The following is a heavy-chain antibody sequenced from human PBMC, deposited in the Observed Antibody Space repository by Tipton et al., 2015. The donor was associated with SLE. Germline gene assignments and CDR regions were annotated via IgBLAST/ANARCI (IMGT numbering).Heavy chain of an antibody. CDR1: GGSFSGYY. CDR3: ARVIQPHYYDSSSGMDV. Sequence: TLSLTCAVYGGSFSGYYWSWILQPPGKGLAWIGSIYYSGSTYYNPSLKSRVTISVDTSKNQFSLKLSSVTAADTAVYYCARVIQPHYYDSSSGMDVWGQGTTVTVSS. V-gene: IGHV4-34*01. D-gene: IGHD3-22*01. CDR2: IYYSGST. J-gene: IGHJ6*02.